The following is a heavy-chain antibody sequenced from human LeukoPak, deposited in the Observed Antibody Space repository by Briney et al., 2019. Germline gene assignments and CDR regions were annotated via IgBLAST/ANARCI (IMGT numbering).Heavy chain of an antibody. CDR1: GYTFTGYY. J-gene: IGHJ4*02. CDR3: ARDGGGRGYSYGFSAL. V-gene: IGHV1-2*02. Sequence: ASVKVSCKASGYTFTGYYMHWVRQAPGQGLEWMGWINPNSGGTNYAQKFQGRVTMTRDTSISTAYMELSRLRSDDTAVYYCARDGGGRGYSYGFSALWGQGTLVTVSS. CDR2: INPNSGGT. D-gene: IGHD5-18*01.